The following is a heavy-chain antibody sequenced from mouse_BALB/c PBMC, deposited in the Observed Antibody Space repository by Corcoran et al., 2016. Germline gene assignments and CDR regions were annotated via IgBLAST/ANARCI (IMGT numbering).Heavy chain of an antibody. J-gene: IGHJ1*01. D-gene: IGHD4-1*01. Sequence: EVQLQQSGAELVKPGASVKLSCTASGFNIKDTYMHWVKQSTEQCLQWIGRIDTSNGNTTYDPKFQGKATITADTSSNTAYMQLSSLTSEDTAVYYCANWDWYVDVWGAGTTVTVSS. CDR1: GFNIKDTY. V-gene: IGHV14-3*02. CDR2: IDTSNGNT. CDR3: ANWDWYVDV.